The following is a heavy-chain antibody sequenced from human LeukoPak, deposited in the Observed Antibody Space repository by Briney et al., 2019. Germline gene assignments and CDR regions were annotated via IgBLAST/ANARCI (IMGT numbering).Heavy chain of an antibody. V-gene: IGHV1-46*01. CDR2: INPSGGST. CDR1: GYTFTSYY. CDR3: ARALYSGSYYHWFDP. D-gene: IGHD1-26*01. J-gene: IGHJ5*02. Sequence: ASVKVSCKASGYTFTSYYMHWVRQAPGQGLEWMGIINPSGGSTSYAQKFQGRVTMTRDTSTSTVYMELSSLRFEDTAVYYCARALYSGSYYHWFDPWGQGTLVTVSS.